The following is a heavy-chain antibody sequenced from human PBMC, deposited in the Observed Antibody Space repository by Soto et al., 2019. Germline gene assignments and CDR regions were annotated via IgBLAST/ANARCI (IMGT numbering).Heavy chain of an antibody. CDR3: AKGRKVRGVTKRGP. CDR2: ISGSGGST. D-gene: IGHD3-10*01. V-gene: IGHV3-23*01. Sequence: GGSLRLSCAASGFTFSSYAMSWVRQAPGKGLEWVSAISGSGGSTYYADSVKGRFTISRDNSKNTLYLQMNSLRAEDTAVYYCAKGRKVRGVTKRGPWGQGTLVTVSS. CDR1: GFTFSSYA. J-gene: IGHJ5*02.